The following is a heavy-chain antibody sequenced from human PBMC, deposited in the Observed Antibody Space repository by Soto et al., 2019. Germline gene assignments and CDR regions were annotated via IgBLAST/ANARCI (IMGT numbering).Heavy chain of an antibody. CDR1: GGTFSSYT. J-gene: IGHJ4*02. CDR2: LIPIVCIA. CDR3: ARGSMATAYFDY. Sequence: QVQLVQSGAEVKKPWSSVKVSCKASGGTFSSYTISWVRHAPGQGLGWIGRLIPIVCIANYAPKFQGRVTITADKSTSTAYMEPSSLRSEDTAVYDCARGSMATAYFDYWGQGTLVTVSS. V-gene: IGHV1-69*02. D-gene: IGHD5-18*01.